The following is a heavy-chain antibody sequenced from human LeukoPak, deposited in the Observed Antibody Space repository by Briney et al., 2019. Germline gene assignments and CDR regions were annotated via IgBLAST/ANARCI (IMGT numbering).Heavy chain of an antibody. CDR1: GGSISGYY. J-gene: IGHJ4*02. CDR3: ARHFSGAADPLPFDY. Sequence: PSETLSPTCTVSGGSISGYYWSWIRQPPGKGLEWIAYIYSSENTEYNPSLKSRVNLSVDTSKNQFSLKLSSVTAADTAVYYCARHFSGAADPLPFDYWGQGTLVTVSS. CDR2: IYSSENT. V-gene: IGHV4-59*08. D-gene: IGHD6-13*01.